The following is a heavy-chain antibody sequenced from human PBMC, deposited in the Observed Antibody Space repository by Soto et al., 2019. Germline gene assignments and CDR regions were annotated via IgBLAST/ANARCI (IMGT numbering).Heavy chain of an antibody. V-gene: IGHV3-48*01. CDR1: GFTFSSYS. CDR3: ARAPGRSINAFDI. CDR2: ISSSSSTI. J-gene: IGHJ3*02. D-gene: IGHD1-26*01. Sequence: GGSLRLSCAASGFTFSSYSMNWVRQAPGKGLEWVSYISSSSSTIYYADSVKGRFTISRDNAKNSLYLQMNSLRAEDTAVYYCARAPGRSINAFDIWGQGTMVTVS.